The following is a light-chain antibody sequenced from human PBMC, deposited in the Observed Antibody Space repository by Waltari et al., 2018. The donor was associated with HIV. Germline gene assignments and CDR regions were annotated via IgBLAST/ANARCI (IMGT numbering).Light chain of an antibody. J-gene: IGLJ2*01. CDR3: NSRDSSGNLVV. CDR2: GKN. CDR1: SLRSYY. Sequence: SSELTQDPAVSVALGPTVRITCQGDSLRSYYASWYQQKPGQAPVLVIYGKNNRPSGIPDRVSGSSSGNTASLTITGAQAEDEADYYCNSRDSSGNLVVFGGGTKLTVL. V-gene: IGLV3-19*01.